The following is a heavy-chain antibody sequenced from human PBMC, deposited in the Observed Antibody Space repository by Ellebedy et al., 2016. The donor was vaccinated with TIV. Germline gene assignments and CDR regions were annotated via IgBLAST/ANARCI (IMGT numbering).Heavy chain of an antibody. Sequence: GESLKISXAASGFTFSDYYMSWFRQAPGKGLEWVSYISHSGRTIKYADSVKGRFTISRDNAKNSLYLQMVNLRAEDMGFYYCGRDRHMSTITPVDVWGQGTLVSVSS. J-gene: IGHJ4*02. V-gene: IGHV3-11*01. CDR1: GFTFSDYY. D-gene: IGHD5-24*01. CDR2: ISHSGRTI. CDR3: GRDRHMSTITPVDV.